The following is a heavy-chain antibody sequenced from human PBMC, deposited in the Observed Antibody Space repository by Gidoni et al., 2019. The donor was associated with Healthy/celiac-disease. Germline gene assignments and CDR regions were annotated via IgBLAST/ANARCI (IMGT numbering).Heavy chain of an antibody. D-gene: IGHD4-4*01. V-gene: IGHV3-30*18. CDR2: ISYDGGNK. J-gene: IGHJ4*02. CDR3: AKDRSSGWGYSAALDY. Sequence: QVQLVESGGGVVQPGRSLRLSCAASGFTFSRYGMHWVRQAPGKGLEWVAVISYDGGNKYYADSVKGRFTISRDNSKNTLYLQMNSLRAEDTAVYYCAKDRSSGWGYSAALDYWGQGTLVTVSS. CDR1: GFTFSRYG.